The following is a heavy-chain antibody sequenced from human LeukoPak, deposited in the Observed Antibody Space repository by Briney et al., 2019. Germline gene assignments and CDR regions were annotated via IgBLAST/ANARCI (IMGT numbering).Heavy chain of an antibody. CDR2: ISYDGSNK. D-gene: IGHD2-2*01. CDR3: TTDLPGGDY. Sequence: GGSLRLSCAASGFTFSSYGMHWVRQAPGKGLEWVAVISYDGSNKYYADSVKGRFTISRDNSKNTLYLQMNSLKTEDTAVYYCTTDLPGGDYWGQGTLVTVSS. V-gene: IGHV3-30*03. J-gene: IGHJ4*02. CDR1: GFTFSSYG.